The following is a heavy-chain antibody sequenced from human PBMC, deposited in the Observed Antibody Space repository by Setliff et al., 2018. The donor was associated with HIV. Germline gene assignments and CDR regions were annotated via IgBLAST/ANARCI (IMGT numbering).Heavy chain of an antibody. CDR1: GYIFTGFG. CDR3: ARARYGGFDH. J-gene: IGHJ4*02. D-gene: IGHD3-16*01. Sequence: GASVKVSCKTSGYIFTGFGLTWVRQAPGQGLEWMGWISAYNGNRNYAQKVQDRVTMTTDTATSTSYMEMRSLRSDDTAIYYCARARYGGFDHWGQGSLVTVSS. CDR2: ISAYNGNR. V-gene: IGHV1-18*01.